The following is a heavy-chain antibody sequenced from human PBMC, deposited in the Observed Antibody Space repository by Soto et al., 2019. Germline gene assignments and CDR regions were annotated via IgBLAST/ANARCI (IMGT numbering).Heavy chain of an antibody. J-gene: IGHJ6*02. D-gene: IGHD6-13*01. CDR3: AKDAGYSSSWYGYYYYYGMDV. Sequence: PGGSLRLSCAASGFTFSSYGMHWVRQAPGKGLEWVAVISYDGSNKYYADSVKGRFTIPRDNSKNTLYLQMNSLRAEDTAVYYCAKDAGYSSSWYGYYYYYGMDVWGQGTTVTVSS. V-gene: IGHV3-30*18. CDR2: ISYDGSNK. CDR1: GFTFSSYG.